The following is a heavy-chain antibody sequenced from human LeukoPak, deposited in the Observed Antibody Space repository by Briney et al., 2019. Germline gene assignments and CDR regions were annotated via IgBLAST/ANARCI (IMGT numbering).Heavy chain of an antibody. V-gene: IGHV4-4*02. Sequence: SGTLSLTCAVSGGSISSSNWWSWVRQPPGKGLEWIGEIYHSGSTNYNPSLKSRVTISVDKSKNQFSLKLSSVTAADTAVYYCARTRYYYNSRSYGAPYYFDYWGQGTLVTVSS. CDR2: IYHSGST. CDR1: GGSISSSNW. D-gene: IGHD3-10*01. CDR3: ARTRYYYNSRSYGAPYYFDY. J-gene: IGHJ4*02.